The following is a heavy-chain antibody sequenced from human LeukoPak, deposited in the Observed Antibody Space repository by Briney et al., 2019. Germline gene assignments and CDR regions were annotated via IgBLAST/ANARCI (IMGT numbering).Heavy chain of an antibody. Sequence: ASVKVSCRASGYTFTDYYIHWVRQVPGQGREWMGWINPDNGGTNYAQKFQGRVTMTRDTSIRTVYMDLSRLRSDDTAVFYCTREARVGNWFDPWGQGTHVTVSS. J-gene: IGHJ5*02. D-gene: IGHD2-2*01. CDR1: GYTFTDYY. CDR2: INPDNGGT. V-gene: IGHV1-2*02. CDR3: TREARVGNWFDP.